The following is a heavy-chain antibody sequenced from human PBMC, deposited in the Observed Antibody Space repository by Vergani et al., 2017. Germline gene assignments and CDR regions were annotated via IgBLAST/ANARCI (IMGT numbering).Heavy chain of an antibody. CDR2: IYHSGST. D-gene: IGHD2-15*01. J-gene: IGHJ5*02. CDR3: ARRSVVAATENWFDP. V-gene: IGHV4-38-2*01. Sequence: QVQLQESGPGLVKPSETLSLTCAVSGHSISSGYYWGWIRQPPGKGLEWIGSIYHSGSTYYNPSLKSRVTISVDTSKNQFSLKLSSVTAADTAVYYCARRSVVAATENWFDPWGQGTLVTVSS. CDR1: GHSISSGYY.